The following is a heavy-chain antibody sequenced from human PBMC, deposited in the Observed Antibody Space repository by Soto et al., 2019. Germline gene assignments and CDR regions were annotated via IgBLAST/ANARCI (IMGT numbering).Heavy chain of an antibody. D-gene: IGHD2-15*01. Sequence: QVQLVQSGGEVKKPGASVKVSCKASGYTFTSYGISWGRQAPVQGLEWMGRISAYNGNTNYAQKLQGRVTMTTDTPTSTAYLELRSLRSDDTAVYYCASVVEELGHWFDPWGQGTLVTVSS. CDR2: ISAYNGNT. V-gene: IGHV1-18*01. CDR1: GYTFTSYG. J-gene: IGHJ5*02. CDR3: ASVVEELGHWFDP.